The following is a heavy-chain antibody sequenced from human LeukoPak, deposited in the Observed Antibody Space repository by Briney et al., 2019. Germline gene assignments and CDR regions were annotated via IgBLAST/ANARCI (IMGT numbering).Heavy chain of an antibody. CDR1: GCSISSYD. Sequence: KPSESLSLSCTVSGCSISSYDRSWIRQPPGKGLEWMAYIYYSGSTNYNPSLKSRVTISVDTSKNQSSLKLSYVTAADTAVYYCARLTASDSSGVDYWGQGTLVSVSS. V-gene: IGHV4-59*08. CDR3: ARLTASDSSGVDY. CDR2: IYYSGST. J-gene: IGHJ4*02. D-gene: IGHD6-19*01.